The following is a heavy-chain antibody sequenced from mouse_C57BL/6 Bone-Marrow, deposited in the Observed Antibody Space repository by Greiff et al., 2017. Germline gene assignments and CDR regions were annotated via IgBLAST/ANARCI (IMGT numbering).Heavy chain of an antibody. V-gene: IGHV1-50*01. D-gene: IGHD1-1*01. CDR3: ASYYYGSSYEWFAY. Sequence: QVQLQQPGAELVKPGASVKLSCKASGYTFTSYWMQWVKQRPGQGLEWIGEIDPSDSYTNYNQKFKGKATLTVDTSSSTAYMQLSSLTSEDSAVYYCASYYYGSSYEWFAYGGQGTLVTVSA. CDR1: GYTFTSYW. CDR2: IDPSDSYT. J-gene: IGHJ3*01.